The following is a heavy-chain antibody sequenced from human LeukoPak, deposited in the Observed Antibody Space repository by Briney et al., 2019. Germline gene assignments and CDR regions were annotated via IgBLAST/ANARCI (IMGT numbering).Heavy chain of an antibody. Sequence: GGSLRLSCPASGFTFNSYPVHWVRQAPGKGLEYVSGISRNGGSTYYADSVKGRFTISRDNSKNTLYLQMNSLRAEDPAVYYCARGSGSFSGGFDYWGQGTLVTVSS. CDR2: ISRNGGST. D-gene: IGHD1-26*01. CDR1: GFTFNSYP. V-gene: IGHV3-64*04. J-gene: IGHJ4*02. CDR3: ARGSGSFSGGFDY.